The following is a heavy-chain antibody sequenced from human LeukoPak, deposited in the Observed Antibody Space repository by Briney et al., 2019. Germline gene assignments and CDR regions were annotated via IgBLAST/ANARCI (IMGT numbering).Heavy chain of an antibody. Sequence: SETLSLTWTVSGGSISSYYWSWIRQPPGKGLEWIGYIYTSESTNYNPSLKSRVTISVDTSKNQFSLKLSSVTAADTALYYCARLAAAGYYYYYYMDVWGKGTTVTVSS. CDR1: GGSISSYY. J-gene: IGHJ6*03. CDR2: IYTSEST. V-gene: IGHV4-4*09. D-gene: IGHD6-13*01. CDR3: ARLAAAGYYYYYYMDV.